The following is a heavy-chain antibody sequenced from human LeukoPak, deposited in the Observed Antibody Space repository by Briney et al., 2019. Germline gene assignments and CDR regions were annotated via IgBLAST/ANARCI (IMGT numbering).Heavy chain of an antibody. J-gene: IGHJ4*02. CDR1: GFTFDDYG. CDR2: INWNGGST. Sequence: GGSLRLSCAASGFTFDDYGMSWVRQAPGKGLEWVSGINWNGGSTGYADSAKGRFTISRDNAKNSLYLQMNSLRAEDTALYYCARDSRQSYFDYWGQGTLVTVSS. CDR3: ARDSRQSYFDY. V-gene: IGHV3-20*04.